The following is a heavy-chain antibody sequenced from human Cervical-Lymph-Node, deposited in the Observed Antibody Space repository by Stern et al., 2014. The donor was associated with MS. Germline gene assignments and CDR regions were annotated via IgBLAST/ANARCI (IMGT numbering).Heavy chain of an antibody. CDR3: ARDMGTTGTPGWFDP. CDR2: VYHSGNT. J-gene: IGHJ5*02. D-gene: IGHD1-1*01. CDR1: GGSVSSGSYY. Sequence: QLQLQESGPGLVKPSETLSLTCTVSGGSVSSGSYYWSWIRQPPGKGLEXIGYVYHSGNTNHNPSLKSRVTISIDTSKNQFSLKLSSVTAADTAVYYCARDMGTTGTPGWFDPWGQGTLVTVSS. V-gene: IGHV4-61*01.